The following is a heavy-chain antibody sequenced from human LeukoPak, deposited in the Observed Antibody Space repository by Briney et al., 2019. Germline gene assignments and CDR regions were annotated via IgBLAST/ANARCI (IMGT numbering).Heavy chain of an antibody. Sequence: GGSLRLSCAASGFTVRNYWMGWVRQAPGKGLEWVANTKPDGSAEYYADSVRGRFTTSRDNANNLLYLQMNRLRAEDTAVYYCARDGGFNTNFDYWGQGTLVTVSS. J-gene: IGHJ4*02. D-gene: IGHD5-24*01. CDR2: TKPDGSAE. CDR3: ARDGGFNTNFDY. V-gene: IGHV3-7*01. CDR1: GFTVRNYW.